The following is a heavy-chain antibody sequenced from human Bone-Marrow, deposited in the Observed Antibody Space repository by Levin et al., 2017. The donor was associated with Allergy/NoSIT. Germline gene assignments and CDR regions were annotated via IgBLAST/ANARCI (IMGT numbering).Heavy chain of an antibody. CDR3: AREFGWTKSEQLGKYYYDYGMDV. J-gene: IGHJ6*02. Sequence: GGSLRLSCAASGFTFSSYGMHWVRQAPGKGLEWVAVIWYDGSNKYYADSVKGRFTISRDNSKNTLYLQMNSLRAEDTAVYYCAREFGWTKSEQLGKYYYDYGMDVWGQGTTVTVSS. CDR1: GFTFSSYG. CDR2: IWYDGSNK. D-gene: IGHD6-13*01. V-gene: IGHV3-33*01.